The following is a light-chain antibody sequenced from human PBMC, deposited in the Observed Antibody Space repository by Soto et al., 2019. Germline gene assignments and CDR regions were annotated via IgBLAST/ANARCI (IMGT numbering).Light chain of an antibody. V-gene: IGLV1-47*01. CDR2: RNN. CDR3: AAWDDSLSVHVV. CDR1: SSNIGSNY. J-gene: IGLJ2*01. Sequence: QSVLTQPPSASGTPGQRVTISCSGSSSNIGSNYVYWYQQLPGTAPKLLIYRNNQRPSGVPDRFSGSKSGTSASLAISGRRSDDEADYYCAAWDDSLSVHVVFGGGTKLTVL.